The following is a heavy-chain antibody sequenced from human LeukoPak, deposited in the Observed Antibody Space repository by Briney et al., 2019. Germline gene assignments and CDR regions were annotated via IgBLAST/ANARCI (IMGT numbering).Heavy chain of an antibody. J-gene: IGHJ6*02. CDR3: AAGQPYECIAAAGPNYYYYGMDV. CDR2: IVVGSGNT. CDR1: GFTFTISA. D-gene: IGHD6-13*01. Sequence: SVKVSCKASGFTFTISAVQWVRQARGQRLEWIGWIVVGSGNTNYAQKFQERVTINRDMSTSKAYMELSSLRSEDTAVYYCAAGQPYECIAAAGPNYYYYGMDVWGQGTTVTVSS. V-gene: IGHV1-58*01.